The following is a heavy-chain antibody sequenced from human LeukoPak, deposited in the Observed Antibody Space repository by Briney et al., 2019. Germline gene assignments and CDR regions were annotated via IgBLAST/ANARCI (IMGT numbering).Heavy chain of an antibody. Sequence: GESLRLSCATYGFSFSNAWMNWVRQAPGKGLEWVGRIRSNSDGGTIDYAAPVKGRFTLSRDDSKATLYLQMNSLQTEDTAVYYCATDFYDSTWGQGTLVTVSS. D-gene: IGHD3-22*01. CDR3: ATDFYDST. CDR2: IRSNSDGGTI. V-gene: IGHV3-15*07. CDR1: GFSFSNAW. J-gene: IGHJ5*02.